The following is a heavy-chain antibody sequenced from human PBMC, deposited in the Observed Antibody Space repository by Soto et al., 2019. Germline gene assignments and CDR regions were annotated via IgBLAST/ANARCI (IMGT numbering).Heavy chain of an antibody. J-gene: IGHJ6*02. D-gene: IGHD2-2*01. CDR3: ARHPPYRICSRNSSPYCMDG. CDR2: IYPGDSDT. V-gene: IGHV5-51*01. Sequence: PGESLKISCKGSGYSFTSYWIGWVRQMPGKGLEWMGIIYPGDSDTRYSPSLQGQVTISADKSISTAYLQWSSLKPYDTAMYYCARHPPYRICSRNSSPYCMDGWGQGTTITVSS. CDR1: GYSFTSYW.